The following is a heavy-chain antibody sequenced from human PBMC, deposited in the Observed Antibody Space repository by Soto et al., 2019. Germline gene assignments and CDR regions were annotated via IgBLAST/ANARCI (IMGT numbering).Heavy chain of an antibody. CDR1: GGSISSGGYY. CDR3: ARAGTMIVVDEIDAFDI. V-gene: IGHV4-31*03. Sequence: QVQLQESGPGLVKPSQTLSLTCTVSGGSISSGGYYWSWIRQHPGKGLEWIGYIYYSGSTYYNPSLKSRVTISVDTSKNQFSLKLSSVTAADTAVYYCARAGTMIVVDEIDAFDIWGQGTMVTVSS. CDR2: IYYSGST. J-gene: IGHJ3*02. D-gene: IGHD3-22*01.